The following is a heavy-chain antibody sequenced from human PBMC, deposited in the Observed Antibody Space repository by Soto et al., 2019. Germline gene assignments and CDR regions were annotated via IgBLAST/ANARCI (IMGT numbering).Heavy chain of an antibody. CDR2: ISYDGSNK. Sequence: GGSLRLSCAASGFTFSSYGMHWVLQAPGKGLEWVAVISYDGSNKYYADSVKGRFTISRDNSKNTLYLQMNSLRAEDTAVYYCAKDLRASESGSYSSSSLDYYYGMDVWGKGTTVTVSS. CDR1: GFTFSSYG. CDR3: AKDLRASESGSYSSSSLDYYYGMDV. J-gene: IGHJ6*04. V-gene: IGHV3-30*18. D-gene: IGHD6-6*01.